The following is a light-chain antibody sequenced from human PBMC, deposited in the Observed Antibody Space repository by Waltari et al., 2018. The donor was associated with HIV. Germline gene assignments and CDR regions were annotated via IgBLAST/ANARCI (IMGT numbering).Light chain of an antibody. J-gene: IGLJ3*02. V-gene: IGLV1-47*01. Sequence: QSVLTQPPSASGTPGQRVTISCSGSSSNIGSNYVYWYQQLPGTAPKLLIYKNNPRPAGGPDRFAGAKSGTSAALAISGLRSEDEADYYCAAWDATVWVFGGGTKLTVL. CDR1: SSNIGSNY. CDR3: AAWDATVWV. CDR2: KNN.